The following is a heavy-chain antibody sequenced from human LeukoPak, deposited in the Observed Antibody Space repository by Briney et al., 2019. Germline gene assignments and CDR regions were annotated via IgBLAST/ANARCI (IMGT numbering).Heavy chain of an antibody. V-gene: IGHV3-20*04. J-gene: IGHJ4*02. CDR3: ARGSGLANS. D-gene: IGHD3-3*01. CDR1: GFTFDDYG. Sequence: PGGSLRLSCGASGFTFDDYGMSWVRHAPGKGLEWVCGISSNGASAGYVASVKGRFTISRDNAKKYVFLQMDSLRVEDTALYYCARGSGLANSWGQGTLVTVSS. CDR2: ISSNGASA.